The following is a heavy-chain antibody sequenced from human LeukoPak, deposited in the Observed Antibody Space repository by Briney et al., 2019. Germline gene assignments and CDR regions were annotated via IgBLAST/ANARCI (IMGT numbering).Heavy chain of an antibody. Sequence: GASVKVSCKASGGTFSSYAISWVRQAPGQGLEWMGIINPSGGSTSYAQKFQGRVTMTRDMSTSTVYMELSSLRADDTAVYYCAKRQEQGYHFDYWGQGTLVTVSS. CDR2: INPSGGST. CDR1: GGTFSSYA. CDR3: AKRQEQGYHFDY. J-gene: IGHJ4*02. D-gene: IGHD5-18*01. V-gene: IGHV1-46*01.